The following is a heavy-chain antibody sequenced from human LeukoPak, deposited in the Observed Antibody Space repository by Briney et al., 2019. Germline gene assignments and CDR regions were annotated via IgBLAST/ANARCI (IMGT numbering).Heavy chain of an antibody. J-gene: IGHJ4*02. V-gene: IGHV3-23*01. D-gene: IGHD1-26*01. CDR1: GFTFSSYA. CDR3: AKDRRIPSGSNFDY. CDR2: ITTSGGST. Sequence: GGSLRLSCAASGFTFSSYAMSWVRQAPGKGLERVSAITTSGGSTYYADSVKGRFTISRDNSKNTLYLQMKSLRGEDTAVYYCAKDRRIPSGSNFDYWGQGTLVTVSS.